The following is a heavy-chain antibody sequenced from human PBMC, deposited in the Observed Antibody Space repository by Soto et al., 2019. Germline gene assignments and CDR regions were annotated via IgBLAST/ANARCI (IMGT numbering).Heavy chain of an antibody. CDR1: GGSISSSSYY. J-gene: IGHJ6*03. CDR2: MYYSGST. V-gene: IGHV4-39*01. D-gene: IGHD3-16*01. Sequence: SETLSLTCVVSGGSISSSSYYWGWIRQPPGKGLEWIGSMYYSGSTYYNPSLKSRVTISVDTSKNQFSLKLSSVTAADTAVYYCARGLFYCYYMDVWGKGTTVTVSS. CDR3: ARGLFYCYYMDV.